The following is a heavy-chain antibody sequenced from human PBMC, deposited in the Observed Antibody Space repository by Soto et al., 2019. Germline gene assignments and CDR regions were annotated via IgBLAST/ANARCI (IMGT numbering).Heavy chain of an antibody. V-gene: IGHV1-46*01. Sequence: ASVKVSCKASGYTFTSYYMHWVRQAPGQGLEWMGIINPSGGSTNYAQKLQGRVTMTTDTSTSTAYMELRSLRSDDTAVYYCARNPDNWNYLAWFDPWGQGTLVTVSS. D-gene: IGHD1-7*01. CDR1: GYTFTSYY. CDR2: INPSGGST. CDR3: ARNPDNWNYLAWFDP. J-gene: IGHJ5*02.